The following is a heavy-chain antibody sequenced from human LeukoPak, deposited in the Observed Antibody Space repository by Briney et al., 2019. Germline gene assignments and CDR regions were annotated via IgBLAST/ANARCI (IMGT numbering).Heavy chain of an antibody. CDR3: ALGYTSGWYYFDL. CDR2: IYYSGNT. CDR1: GGSISSRNYY. Sequence: KPSETLSLTCTVSGGSISSRNYYWGWIRQSPGKGPEWIGSIYYSGNTYYNPSLKSRVTISLDTSKNQISLKLSSVTAADTAMYYCALGYTSGWYYFDLWGRGTLVTVSS. D-gene: IGHD6-19*01. V-gene: IGHV4-39*01. J-gene: IGHJ2*01.